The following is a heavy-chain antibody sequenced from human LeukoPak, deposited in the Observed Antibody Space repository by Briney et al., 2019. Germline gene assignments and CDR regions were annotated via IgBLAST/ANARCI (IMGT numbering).Heavy chain of an antibody. CDR1: GGTFSSYA. CDR3: ARGLHYDFWSGYWFDY. J-gene: IGHJ4*02. D-gene: IGHD3-3*01. V-gene: IGHV1-69*13. CDR2: IIPIFGTA. Sequence: GASVKVSCKASGGTFSSYAISWVRQAPGQGLEWMGGIIPIFGTANYAQKFQGRVTITADESTSTAHMELSSLRSEDTAVYYCARGLHYDFWSGYWFDYWGQGTLVTVSS.